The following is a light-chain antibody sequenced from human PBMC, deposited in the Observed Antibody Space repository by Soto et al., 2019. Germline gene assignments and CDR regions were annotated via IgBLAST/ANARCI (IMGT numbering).Light chain of an antibody. CDR1: TSNIGAGYD. J-gene: IGLJ2*01. V-gene: IGLV1-40*01. CDR3: QSFDSGLTDII. CDR2: GDT. Sequence: QPVLTQPPSVSGAPGQRVTISCTGITSNIGAGYDVHWYQQLPVTAPKLLIYGDTNRPSGVPDRFSASKSGTSASLAITGRPAEDEAFYYCQSFDSGLTDIIFGGGTKLTVL.